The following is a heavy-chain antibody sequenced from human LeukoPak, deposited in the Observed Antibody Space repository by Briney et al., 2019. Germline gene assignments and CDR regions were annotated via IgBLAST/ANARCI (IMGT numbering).Heavy chain of an antibody. D-gene: IGHD3-10*01. CDR3: ARDQYGSGSYTYYYYMDV. CDR2: IYSGGST. Sequence: GGSLRLSCAASGFTVSSNYMSRVRQAPGKGLEWVSVIYSGGSTYYADSVKGRFTISRDNSKNTLYLQMNSLRAEDTAVYYCARDQYGSGSYTYYYYMDVWGKGTTVTISS. CDR1: GFTVSSNY. V-gene: IGHV3-66*01. J-gene: IGHJ6*03.